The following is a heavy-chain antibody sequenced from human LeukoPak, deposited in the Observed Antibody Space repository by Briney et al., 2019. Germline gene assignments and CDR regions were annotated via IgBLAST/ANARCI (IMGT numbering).Heavy chain of an antibody. Sequence: TGGSLRLSCAASGFTFSNYGMHWVRQAPGKGLEGVAVISYDGSNKYYADSVKGRFTISRDNSKNTLCLQMDSLRTEDTAVYYCAKAAGGATSFFDYWGQGTLVTVSS. CDR1: GFTFSNYG. D-gene: IGHD1-26*01. V-gene: IGHV3-30*18. CDR2: ISYDGSNK. J-gene: IGHJ4*02. CDR3: AKAAGGATSFFDY.